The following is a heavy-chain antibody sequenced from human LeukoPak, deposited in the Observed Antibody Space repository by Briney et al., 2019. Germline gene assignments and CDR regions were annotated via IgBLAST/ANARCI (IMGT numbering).Heavy chain of an antibody. D-gene: IGHD6-13*01. V-gene: IGHV4-59*01. CDR3: AREEIAAAGTGFDY. CDR1: GDSISDDY. J-gene: IGHJ4*02. CDR2: IYYSGST. Sequence: SETLSLTCTVSGDSISDDYYTWMRQPPGKGLEWIGYIYYSGSTNYNPSLKSRVTISVDTSKNQFSLKLSSVTAADTAVYYCAREEIAAAGTGFDYWGQGTLVTVSS.